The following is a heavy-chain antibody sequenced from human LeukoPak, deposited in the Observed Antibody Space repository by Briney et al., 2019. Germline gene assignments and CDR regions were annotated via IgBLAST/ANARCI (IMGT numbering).Heavy chain of an antibody. D-gene: IGHD4-23*01. J-gene: IGHJ4*02. CDR3: AKDRSVVTPYYFDY. V-gene: IGHV3-30*02. CDR2: IGYDGSNK. Sequence: GGSLRLSCAASGFTFSSYGMHWVRQAPGKGLEWVAFIGYDGSNKYYADSVKGRFTISRDNSKNTLYLQMNSLRAEDTAVYYCAKDRSVVTPYYFDYWGQGTLVTVSS. CDR1: GFTFSSYG.